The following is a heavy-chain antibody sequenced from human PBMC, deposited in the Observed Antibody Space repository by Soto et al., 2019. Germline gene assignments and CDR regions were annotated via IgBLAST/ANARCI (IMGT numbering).Heavy chain of an antibody. V-gene: IGHV1-24*01. Sequence: AASVKVACKVSGYTLTELSMHWVRQAPGKGLEWMGGFDPEDGETIYAQKFQGRVTMTEDTSTDTAYMELSSLRSEDTAVYYCVWFGELLGVYYYGMDVWGQVTTVTVSS. CDR2: FDPEDGET. J-gene: IGHJ6*02. D-gene: IGHD3-10*01. CDR3: VWFGELLGVYYYGMDV. CDR1: GYTLTELS.